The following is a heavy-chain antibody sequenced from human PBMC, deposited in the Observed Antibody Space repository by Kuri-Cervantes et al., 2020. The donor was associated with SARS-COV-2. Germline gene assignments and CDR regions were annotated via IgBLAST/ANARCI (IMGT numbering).Heavy chain of an antibody. J-gene: IGHJ4*02. V-gene: IGHV4-31*03. CDR1: GGSISSGGYY. CDR2: IYYSGST. D-gene: IGHD5-18*01. Sequence: SETLSLTCTVSGGSISSGGYYWSWIRQHPGKGLEWIGYIYYSGSTYYNPSLKSRVTISVDTSKNQFSLKLSSVTAADTAVYYCARRRPTPNPDRGYTYGYYYFDYWGQGTLVTVSS. CDR3: ARRRPTPNPDRGYTYGYYYFDY.